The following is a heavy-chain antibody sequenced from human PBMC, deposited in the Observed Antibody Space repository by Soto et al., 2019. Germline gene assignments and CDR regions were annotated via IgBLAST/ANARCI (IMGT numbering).Heavy chain of an antibody. CDR3: VRHGKSSVITKTYGLDV. D-gene: IGHD2-21*01. CDR2: IDPSDSFT. CDR1: GYRFTSQW. V-gene: IGHV5-10-1*03. Sequence: EVQLVQSGAEVKKPGESLRISCQVSGYRFTSQWISWVRHVPGKGLEWVGRIDPSDSFTNYSPSVQGHVTISTDNSISTAYLQWSSLKASDTAMYFCVRHGKSSVITKTYGLDVWGQGTTVTVS. J-gene: IGHJ6*02.